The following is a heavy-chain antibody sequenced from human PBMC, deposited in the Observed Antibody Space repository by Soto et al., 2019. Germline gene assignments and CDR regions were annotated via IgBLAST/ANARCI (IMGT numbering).Heavy chain of an antibody. V-gene: IGHV1-8*01. CDR3: ARGRSYYDSSGYYYVPFDY. D-gene: IGHD3-22*01. CDR2: MNPNSGNI. Sequence: QVQLVQSGAEVKKPGASVKVSCKASGYTFTSYDINWVRQATGQGLEWMGWMNPNSGNIGYAQKFQGRVTMTRNTSISTAYMELSSLRSEDTAVYYCARGRSYYDSSGYYYVPFDYWGQGTLVTVSS. CDR1: GYTFTSYD. J-gene: IGHJ4*02.